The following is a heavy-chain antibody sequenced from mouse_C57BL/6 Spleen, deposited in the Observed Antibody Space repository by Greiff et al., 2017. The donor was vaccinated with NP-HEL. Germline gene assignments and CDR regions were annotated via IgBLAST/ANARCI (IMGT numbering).Heavy chain of an antibody. D-gene: IGHD4-1*01. CDR1: GFSLTSYG. CDR3: AKRGTGTGFAY. J-gene: IGHJ3*01. V-gene: IGHV2-9*01. CDR2: IWGGGST. Sequence: QVQLQQSGPGLVAPSQSLSITCTVSGFSLTSYGVDWVGQPPGKGLEWLGVIWGGGSTNYNSAIMSRLSISKDNSKRQVCLKMNSLQTEDTAMYYWAKRGTGTGFAYWGQGTLVTVSA.